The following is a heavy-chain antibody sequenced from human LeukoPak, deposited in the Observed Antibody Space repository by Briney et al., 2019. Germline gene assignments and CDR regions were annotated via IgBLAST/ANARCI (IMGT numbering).Heavy chain of an antibody. D-gene: IGHD2/OR15-2a*01. Sequence: GGSLRLSCAASGFTFSGYDMHWVRQATGKGLEWVSAIGTAGDTYYPGSVKGRFTISRENAKNSLYLQMNSLRAEDTAVYYCAKDYFSAAADYWGQGTLVTVSS. J-gene: IGHJ4*02. V-gene: IGHV3-13*01. CDR2: IGTAGDT. CDR1: GFTFSGYD. CDR3: AKDYFSAAADY.